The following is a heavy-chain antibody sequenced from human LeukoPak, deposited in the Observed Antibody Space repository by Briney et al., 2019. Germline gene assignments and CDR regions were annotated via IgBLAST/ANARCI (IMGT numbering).Heavy chain of an antibody. D-gene: IGHD1-14*01. CDR3: ARDPIQGAPDYFDF. J-gene: IGHJ4*02. CDR2: ISHDGNTK. V-gene: IGHV3-30-3*01. CDR1: GFTFSSYA. Sequence: PGRSLRLSCAASGFTFSSYAMHWVRQAPGKGPEWVAVISHDGNTKYYADSVKGRVTISRDNFKNMLYLQSSTLRVEDTAMYYCARDPIQGAPDYFDFWGQGTLVTVSS.